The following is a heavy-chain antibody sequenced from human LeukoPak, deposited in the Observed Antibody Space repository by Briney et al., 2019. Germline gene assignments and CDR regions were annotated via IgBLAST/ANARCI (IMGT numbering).Heavy chain of an antibody. CDR2: ISSGSTYI. CDR3: ATSSHGDCSGGSCYYFDY. J-gene: IGHJ4*02. CDR1: GFTFRSFS. D-gene: IGHD2-15*01. Sequence: GGSLRLSCAGSGFTFRSFSMNRVRQAPGKGLEWVSSISSGSTYIYRADSLKGRFTTSRDNAKNSLYLQMNSLRAEDTAVYYCATSSHGDCSGGSCYYFDYWGQGTLVTVSS. V-gene: IGHV3-21*01.